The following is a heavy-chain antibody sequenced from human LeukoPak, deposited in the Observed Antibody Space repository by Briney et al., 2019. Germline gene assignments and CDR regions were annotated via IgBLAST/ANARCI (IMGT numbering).Heavy chain of an antibody. CDR1: GGSISGYY. D-gene: IGHD1-26*01. CDR3: ARASTPRELRSNAFDI. Sequence: PSGTLSLTCTVSGGSISGYYWSWIRQPPGKGLEWIGYIYYSGSTYYDPSLKSRVTISVDTSKNQFSLKLSSVTAADTAVYYCARASTPRELRSNAFDIWGQGTMVTVSS. J-gene: IGHJ3*02. V-gene: IGHV4-30-4*08. CDR2: IYYSGST.